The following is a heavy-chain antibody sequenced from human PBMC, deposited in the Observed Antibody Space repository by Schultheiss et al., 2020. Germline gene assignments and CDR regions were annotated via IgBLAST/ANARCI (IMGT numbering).Heavy chain of an antibody. V-gene: IGHV4-59*12. J-gene: IGHJ5*02. CDR1: GGSISSYY. CDR2: IASTGST. D-gene: IGHD4-23*01. CDR3: AKDWTTVVQGWFDP. Sequence: SETLSLTCTVSGGSISSYYWSWIRQPPGKGLEWIGHIASTGSTNYNPSLKSRVTISVDTSKNQFSLKLSSVTAADTAVYYCAKDWTTVVQGWFDPWGQGTLVTVAS.